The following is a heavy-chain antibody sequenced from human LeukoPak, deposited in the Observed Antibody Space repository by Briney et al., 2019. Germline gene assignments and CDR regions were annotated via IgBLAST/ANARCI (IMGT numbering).Heavy chain of an antibody. Sequence: GGSLRLSCAASGFTFSSYGMSWVRQAPGKGLEWVSAISGSGGSTYYADSVKGRFTISRDNSKNTLYLQMNSLRAEDTAVYYCANLAGGSYVWIDYWGQGTLVTVSS. J-gene: IGHJ4*02. V-gene: IGHV3-23*01. D-gene: IGHD1-26*01. CDR3: ANLAGGSYVWIDY. CDR1: GFTFSSYG. CDR2: ISGSGGST.